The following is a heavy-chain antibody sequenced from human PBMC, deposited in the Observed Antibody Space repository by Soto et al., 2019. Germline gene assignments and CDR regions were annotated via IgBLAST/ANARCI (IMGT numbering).Heavy chain of an antibody. Sequence: QVQLQESGPGLVKPSETLSLTCTVSGGSISSYYWSWIRQPPGKGLEWIGYIYYSGSTNYNPSLKIRVTISVDTSKNQFSLKLSCVTAADTAVYYCARRFPRGGYFDYWGQGTLVTVSS. CDR3: ARRFPRGGYFDY. CDR1: GGSISSYY. V-gene: IGHV4-59*08. CDR2: IYYSGST. J-gene: IGHJ4*02. D-gene: IGHD2-15*01.